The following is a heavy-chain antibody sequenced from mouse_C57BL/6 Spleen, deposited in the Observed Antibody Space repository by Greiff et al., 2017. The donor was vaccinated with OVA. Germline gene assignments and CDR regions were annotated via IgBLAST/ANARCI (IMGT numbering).Heavy chain of an antibody. CDR2: INPNNGGT. V-gene: IGHV1-18*01. CDR3: ARDRFFYCGSSLYAMDY. J-gene: IGHJ4*01. Sequence: VQLQQSGPELVKPGASVKIPCKASGYTFTDYNMDWVKQSHGKSLEWIGDINPNNGGTIYNQKFKGKATLTVDKSSSTAYMELRSLTSEDTAVYYCARDRFFYCGSSLYAMDYWGQGTSVTVSS. D-gene: IGHD1-1*01. CDR1: GYTFTDYN.